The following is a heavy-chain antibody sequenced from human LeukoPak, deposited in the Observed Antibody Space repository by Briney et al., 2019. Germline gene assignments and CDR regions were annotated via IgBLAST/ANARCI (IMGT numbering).Heavy chain of an antibody. CDR1: GFTFSYYA. Sequence: GGSLRLSCAASGFTFSYYAMSWVRQAPGKGLEWVSAITGSGSSSHYADSVKGRFTISRDNSKNTLYLQMNSLRAEDTAVYYCAKSPYCSSTSCYLSPFDIWGQGTMVTVSS. CDR3: AKSPYCSSTSCYLSPFDI. CDR2: ITGSGSSS. V-gene: IGHV3-23*01. D-gene: IGHD2-2*01. J-gene: IGHJ3*02.